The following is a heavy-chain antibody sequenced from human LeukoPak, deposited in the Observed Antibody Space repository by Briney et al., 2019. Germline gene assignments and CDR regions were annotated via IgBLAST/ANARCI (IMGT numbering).Heavy chain of an antibody. Sequence: GGSLRLSWVAAVFIFSDDGIKWVRQAPGKGLEWVAFIRYDGTNQFYADSLKGRFTISRDNSKSTVFVQMNSLTTEVTGVYYLAITLYCARQGDAFDVWGQGTRVTVSS. CDR2: IRYDGTNQ. V-gene: IGHV3-30*02. J-gene: IGHJ3*01. D-gene: IGHD2-21*01. CDR1: VFIFSDDG. CDR3: AITLYCARQGDAFDV.